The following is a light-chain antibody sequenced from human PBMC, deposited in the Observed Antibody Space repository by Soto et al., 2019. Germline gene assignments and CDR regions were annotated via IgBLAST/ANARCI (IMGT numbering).Light chain of an antibody. CDR2: EVN. J-gene: IGLJ1*01. Sequence: TSSDVGSYNLVSWYQQHPGKAPKLVIYEVNKRPSGVSNRFSGSKSGNTASLTISGLQAEYEADYYCCSYAGSNNTFCAFVTGSTFT. CDR3: CSYAGSNNTFCA. CDR1: SSDVGSYNL. V-gene: IGLV2-23*02.